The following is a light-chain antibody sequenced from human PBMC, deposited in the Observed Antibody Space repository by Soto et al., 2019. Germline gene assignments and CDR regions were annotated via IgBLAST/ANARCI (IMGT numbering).Light chain of an antibody. CDR3: QQYFGWPPTT. J-gene: IGKJ1*01. CDR2: GAS. CDR1: ETVATN. V-gene: IGKV3-15*01. Sequence: VMTQSPATLSVSPGERATLSCWASETVATNLAWYQQKPGQAPRLLISGASTRAAGISDRFRGSGSGTEFTLTISSLRSEDSAIYYCQQYFGWPPTTFGQGTRVEI.